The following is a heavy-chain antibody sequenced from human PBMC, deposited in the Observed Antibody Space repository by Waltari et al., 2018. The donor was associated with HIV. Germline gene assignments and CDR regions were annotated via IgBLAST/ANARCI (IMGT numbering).Heavy chain of an antibody. Sequence: EVQLVESGGGLVQPGGSLRLSCAASGFTFSLYWMSWVRQAPGKGLEGVANIKQDGREKHYVDSGKGRFTISRDNAKKSLYRQMNSLRAEDTAVYYCARMGLMMYAIGAFDIWGQGTMVTVSS. CDR3: ARMGLMMYAIGAFDI. V-gene: IGHV3-7*01. CDR1: GFTFSLYW. D-gene: IGHD2-8*01. CDR2: IKQDGREK. J-gene: IGHJ3*02.